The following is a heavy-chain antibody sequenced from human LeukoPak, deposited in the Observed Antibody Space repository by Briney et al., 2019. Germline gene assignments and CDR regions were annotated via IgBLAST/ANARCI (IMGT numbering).Heavy chain of an antibody. CDR3: AREEQLVRAFDY. J-gene: IGHJ4*02. CDR2: MSYDGTKE. CDR1: GFSFSSYA. V-gene: IGHV3-30*03. D-gene: IGHD6-6*01. Sequence: GGSLRLSCAASGFSFSSYAMHWVRQAPAKGLEWVAFMSYDGTKEHYADTVKGRFTISRDNSMNTLYLQINSLGPEDTAVYYCAREEQLVRAFDYWGQGTLVTVSS.